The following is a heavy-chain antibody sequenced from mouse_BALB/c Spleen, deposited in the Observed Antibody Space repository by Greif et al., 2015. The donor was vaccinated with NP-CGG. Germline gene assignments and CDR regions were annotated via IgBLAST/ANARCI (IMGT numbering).Heavy chain of an antibody. J-gene: IGHJ2*01. D-gene: IGHD2-4*01. V-gene: IGHV1-55*01. CDR3: ARTTMITFDY. CDR2: IYPGSGST. Sequence: QVQLQQSGAELVKPGTSVKLSCKASGYNFTSYWINWVKLRPGQGLEWIGDIYPGSGSTNYNEKFKSKATLTVDTSSSTAYMQLSSLASEDSALYYCARTTMITFDYWGQGTTLTVSS. CDR1: GYNFTSYW.